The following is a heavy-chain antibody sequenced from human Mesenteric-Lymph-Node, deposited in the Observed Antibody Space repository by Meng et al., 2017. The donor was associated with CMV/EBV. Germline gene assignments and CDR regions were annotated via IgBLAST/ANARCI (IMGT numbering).Heavy chain of an antibody. V-gene: IGHV1-2*02. CDR1: GYTFTGYY. D-gene: IGHD2-2*01. J-gene: IGHJ6*04. CDR2: INPNSGGT. Sequence: ASVKVSCKASGYTFTGYYMHWLRQAPGQGLEWMGWINPNSGGTNYAQKFQGRVTMTRDTSISTAYMELSRLRSDDTAVYYCAREFVPAAPQSYGMDVWGKGTTVTVS. CDR3: AREFVPAAPQSYGMDV.